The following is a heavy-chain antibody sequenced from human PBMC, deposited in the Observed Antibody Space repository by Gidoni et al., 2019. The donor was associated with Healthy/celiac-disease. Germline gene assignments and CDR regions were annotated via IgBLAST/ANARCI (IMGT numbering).Heavy chain of an antibody. Sequence: QVQLVESGGGVFQPGRSLRLSCAASGFTFSSYGMHWVRQAPGKGLEWVAVISYDGSNKYYADSVKGRFTISRDNSKNTLYLQMNSLRAEDTAVYYCAKAGGAYDSSGYTDYWGQGTLVTVSS. D-gene: IGHD3-22*01. J-gene: IGHJ4*02. CDR1: GFTFSSYG. V-gene: IGHV3-30*18. CDR2: ISYDGSNK. CDR3: AKAGGAYDSSGYTDY.